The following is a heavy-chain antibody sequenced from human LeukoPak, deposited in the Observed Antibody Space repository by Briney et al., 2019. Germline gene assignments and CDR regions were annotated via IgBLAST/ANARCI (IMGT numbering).Heavy chain of an antibody. D-gene: IGHD2-15*01. CDR2: INPSGDST. CDR1: GFTFTTYY. Sequence: ASVKVSCKASGFTFTTYYMHWVRQAPGQGLEWMGVINPSGDSTSYAQKFQGRVTMTRDTSTSTVYMELTSLTSEDTAVYYCARGDCTGGSCRTLEDFDYWGQGTLVTVSS. V-gene: IGHV1-46*01. CDR3: ARGDCTGGSCRTLEDFDY. J-gene: IGHJ4*02.